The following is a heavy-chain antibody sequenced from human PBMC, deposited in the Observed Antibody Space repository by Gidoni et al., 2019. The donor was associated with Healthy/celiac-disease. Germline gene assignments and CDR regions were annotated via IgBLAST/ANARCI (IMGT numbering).Heavy chain of an antibody. V-gene: IGHV4-59*01. CDR2: IYYSVSP. CDR3: ARDPVAATGWFDP. CDR1: GGSISSYY. Sequence: QVQLQESGPGLAKPSETLSLTCTVPGGSISSYYWSWLRQPPGKGLEWIGYIYYSVSPNYNPSLKSRVTISVDTSKNQFSLKLSSVTAADTAVYYCARDPVAATGWFDPWGQGTLVTVSS. J-gene: IGHJ5*02. D-gene: IGHD2-15*01.